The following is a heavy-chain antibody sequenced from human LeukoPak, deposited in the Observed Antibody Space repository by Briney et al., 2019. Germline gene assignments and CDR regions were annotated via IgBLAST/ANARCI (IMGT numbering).Heavy chain of an antibody. V-gene: IGHV3-15*01. D-gene: IGHD5-12*01. CDR2: IRSKIDGETA. CDR3: TTEWT. J-gene: IGHJ5*02. CDR1: GFTFPKAW. Sequence: GGSLRLSCAASGFTFPKAWMSWVRQAPGKGLEWVGRIRSKIDGETADYVAPVKGRFIISRDDSKNMLYLQMDSLKTEDTAVYYCTTEWTWGQGALVTVSS.